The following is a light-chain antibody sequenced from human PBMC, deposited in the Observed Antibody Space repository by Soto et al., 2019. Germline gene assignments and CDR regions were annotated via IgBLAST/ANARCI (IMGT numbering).Light chain of an antibody. Sequence: IRMTQSHSTLSASVGERVTITCRASQTSNTWSACYQHKPWKAPNLLIYDASTLQTGVPSRFSGYSSGTEVTLTISSLQPDDLASYFCQQYHTFAPEGLTFGGGTKVEL. V-gene: IGKV1-5*01. CDR2: DAS. J-gene: IGKJ4*01. CDR1: QTSNTW. CDR3: QQYHTFAPEGLT.